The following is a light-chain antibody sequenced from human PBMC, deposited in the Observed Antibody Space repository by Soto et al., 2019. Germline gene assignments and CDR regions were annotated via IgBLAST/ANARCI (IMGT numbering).Light chain of an antibody. CDR1: QSVLYSSNSKNY. J-gene: IGKJ1*01. Sequence: DIVMTQSPDSLAVSLGERATINCKSSQSVLYSSNSKNYLAWYQQKPGQPPKLHIYWASTRESGVPDRFSGSGSRTDFTLTISRLQAEDVAVYYYQQYYDSPQTFGQGSNVEIK. CDR3: QQYYDSPQT. V-gene: IGKV4-1*01. CDR2: WAS.